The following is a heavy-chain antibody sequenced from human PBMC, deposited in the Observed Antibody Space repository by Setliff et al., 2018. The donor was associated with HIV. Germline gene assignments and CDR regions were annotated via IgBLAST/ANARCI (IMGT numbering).Heavy chain of an antibody. CDR1: GFTLGDYG. J-gene: IGHJ4*02. V-gene: IGHV3-49*04. Sequence: GGSLRLSCIGSGFTLGDYGVSWVRQAPGKGLEWVSFIQSEAYGGTIEYAASVKGRFTISRDDSKNTTYLQMNSLRTEDTAIYYCTRDGAYHNFWSGYFFVYWGPGALVTVSS. CDR3: TRDGAYHNFWSGYFFVY. D-gene: IGHD3-3*01. CDR2: IQSEAYGGTI.